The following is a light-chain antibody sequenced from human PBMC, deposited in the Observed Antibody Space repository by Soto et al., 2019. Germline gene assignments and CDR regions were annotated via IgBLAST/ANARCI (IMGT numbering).Light chain of an antibody. J-gene: IGKJ2*01. Sequence: EIVSSHSPATLSLSPGERATLSCRASQIIDSTLAWYHRKPGQAPRLLIYDASTRATGIPCRFSGSGSGTEFTLTIKSLQSEDFAVYYCQQYNDWPPYTFGQGTK. CDR2: DAS. CDR1: QIIDST. V-gene: IGKV3-15*01. CDR3: QQYNDWPPYT.